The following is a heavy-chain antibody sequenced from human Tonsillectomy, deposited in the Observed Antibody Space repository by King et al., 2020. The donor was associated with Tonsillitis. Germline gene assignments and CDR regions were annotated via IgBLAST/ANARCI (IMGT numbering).Heavy chain of an antibody. J-gene: IGHJ2*01. CDR1: GGSINPYY. Sequence: QLQESGPGLVKTSETLSLTCTVSGGSINPYYWSWIRQPPGKGLEWICYIYYTGSTNYNPSLQSRVTMSVDTSKNQFSLKLSSVTAADTAVYYCARHGRNWSRYFDLWGRGTLVTVSS. CDR2: IYYTGST. D-gene: IGHD6-13*01. V-gene: IGHV4-59*08. CDR3: ARHGRNWSRYFDL.